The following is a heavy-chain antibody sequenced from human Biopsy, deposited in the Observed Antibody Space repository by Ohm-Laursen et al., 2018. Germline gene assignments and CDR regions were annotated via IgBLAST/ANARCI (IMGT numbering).Heavy chain of an antibody. J-gene: IGHJ3*02. CDR1: DYTFYSYG. CDR3: ARVFGGAYYSYAFDI. D-gene: IGHD1-26*01. V-gene: IGHV1-18*04. Sequence: ASVKVSCNASDYTFYSYGITWVRRAPGQGLEWMGWITADEKNSAPKFQGRVTMTTDMSTSTAYMELRGLKSDNTAVYYCARVFGGAYYSYAFDIWGQGTLVIVSS. CDR2: ITADEK.